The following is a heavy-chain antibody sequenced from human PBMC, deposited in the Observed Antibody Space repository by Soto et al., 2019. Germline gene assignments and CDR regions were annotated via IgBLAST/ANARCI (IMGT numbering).Heavy chain of an antibody. V-gene: IGHV1-18*01. Sequence: QVQLVQSGPEVKKPGASVKVSCKTSGYTFTSYGIAWVRQAPGQGLEWMGWISTSRGNTNYAQKFQGRVTMTTDTPTSTAYVELRSLRSDDTGVYYCATRSPAFDFWGQGTLVTVSS. CDR3: ATRSPAFDF. CDR1: GYTFTSYG. CDR2: ISTSRGNT. J-gene: IGHJ4*02.